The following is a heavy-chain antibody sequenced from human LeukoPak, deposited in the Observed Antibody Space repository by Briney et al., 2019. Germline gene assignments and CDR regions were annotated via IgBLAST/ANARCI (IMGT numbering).Heavy chain of an antibody. CDR1: GFTFTSSA. Sequence: ASVKVSCKASGFTFTSSAMQWVRQARGQRLEWIGWIVVGSGNTNYAQKFQERVTITRDMSTSTAYMELSSLRSEDTAVYYCAAVGGIAAAGPGDYYYGMDVWGQGTTVTVSS. D-gene: IGHD6-13*01. CDR3: AAVGGIAAAGPGDYYYGMDV. CDR2: IVVGSGNT. V-gene: IGHV1-58*02. J-gene: IGHJ6*02.